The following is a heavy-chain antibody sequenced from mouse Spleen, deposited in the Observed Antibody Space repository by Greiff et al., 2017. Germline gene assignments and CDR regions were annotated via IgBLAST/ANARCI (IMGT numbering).Heavy chain of an antibody. CDR3: TRDYGSSSAMDY. D-gene: IGHD1-1*01. CDR2: ISSGGSYT. J-gene: IGHJ4*01. Sequence: EVMLVESGGGLVKPGGSLKLSCAASGFTFSSYTMSWVRQTPEKRLEWVATISSGGSYTYYPDSVKGRFTISRDNAKNTLYLQMSSLKSEDTAMYYCTRDYGSSSAMDYWGQGTSVTVSS. V-gene: IGHV5-6-4*01. CDR1: GFTFSSYT.